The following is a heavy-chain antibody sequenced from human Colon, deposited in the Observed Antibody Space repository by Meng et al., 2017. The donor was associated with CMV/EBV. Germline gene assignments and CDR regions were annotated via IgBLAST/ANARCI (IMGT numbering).Heavy chain of an antibody. V-gene: IGHV1-2*06. CDR1: GYSFTGYY. Sequence: QVQLVQSGFEVKRPGASVKVSCKASGYSFTGYYLHWLRQAPGQRLEWLGRINTDDGDTKYAQKDQGRLTLTTDAARNTAYMELTSLTYDDTAVYYCARDDPGDPLDFWGQGTLVTVSS. CDR3: ARDDPGDPLDF. J-gene: IGHJ4*02. D-gene: IGHD3-16*01. CDR2: INTDDGDT.